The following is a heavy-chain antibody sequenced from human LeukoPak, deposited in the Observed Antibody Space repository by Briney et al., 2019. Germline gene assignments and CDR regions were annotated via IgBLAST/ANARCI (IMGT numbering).Heavy chain of an antibody. J-gene: IGHJ4*02. V-gene: IGHV3-48*01. CDR1: GFTFSSYA. Sequence: TGGSLRLSCAASGFTFSSYAMSWVRQAPGKGLEWVSYISSSSSTIYYADSVKGRFTISRDNAKNSLYLQMNSLRAEDTAVYYCARTDRAVWGQGTLVTVSS. CDR2: ISSSSSTI. D-gene: IGHD1-14*01. CDR3: ARTDRAV.